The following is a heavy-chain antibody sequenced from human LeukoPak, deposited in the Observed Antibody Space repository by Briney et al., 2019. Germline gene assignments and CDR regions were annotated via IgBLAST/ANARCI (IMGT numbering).Heavy chain of an antibody. Sequence: SGTLSLTCAVSGGSISSSNWWSWVRQPPGKGLEWIGEIYHSGSTNYNPSLKSRVTISVDKSKNQFSLILSSVTAADTAVYYCARDRDMGGGNYFRVFYFDSWGQGTLVTVSS. CDR1: GGSISSSNW. CDR3: ARDRDMGGGNYFRVFYFDS. CDR2: IYHSGST. V-gene: IGHV4-4*02. D-gene: IGHD3-16*01. J-gene: IGHJ4*02.